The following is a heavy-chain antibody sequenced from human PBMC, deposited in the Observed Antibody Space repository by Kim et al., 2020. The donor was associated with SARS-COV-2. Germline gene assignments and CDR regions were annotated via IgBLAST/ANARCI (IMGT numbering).Heavy chain of an antibody. D-gene: IGHD2-15*01. CDR2: ST. CDR3: ARGLGYKGDY. Sequence: STNYNPANKRRVTISEDTSKNQFALELSAVTAADTAVYYCARGLGYKGDYWGQGTLVTVSS. V-gene: IGHV4-34*01. J-gene: IGHJ4*02.